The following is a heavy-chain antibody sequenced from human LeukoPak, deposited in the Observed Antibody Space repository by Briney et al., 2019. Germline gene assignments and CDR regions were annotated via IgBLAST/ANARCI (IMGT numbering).Heavy chain of an antibody. V-gene: IGHV1-46*01. J-gene: IGHJ6*03. Sequence: GASVKVSCKASGYTFTSYYMHWVRQAPGQGLEWMGIINPSGGSTSYAQKFQGRVSMTRDMSTSTVYMELSSLRSEDTAVYYCARWSSSPGDGYYYMDVWGKGTTVAVSS. CDR3: ARWSSSPGDGYYYMDV. CDR2: INPSGGST. D-gene: IGHD6-6*01. CDR1: GYTFTSYY.